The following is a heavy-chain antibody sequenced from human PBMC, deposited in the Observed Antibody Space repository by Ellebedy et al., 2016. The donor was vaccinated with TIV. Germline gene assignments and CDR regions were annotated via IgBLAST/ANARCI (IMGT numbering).Heavy chain of an antibody. V-gene: IGHV1-18*01. Sequence: ASVKVSCKASGYTFKSHGISWVRQVPGQRPEWMGWISPYTGDTDYARAFQGRVTMTTDNATSTAYMELTNLRNDDTAVYYCTRDMVQGMVARYLWFDYWGQGTLVTVSS. J-gene: IGHJ4*02. D-gene: IGHD5-12*01. CDR3: TRDMVQGMVARYLWFDY. CDR2: ISPYTGDT. CDR1: GYTFKSHG.